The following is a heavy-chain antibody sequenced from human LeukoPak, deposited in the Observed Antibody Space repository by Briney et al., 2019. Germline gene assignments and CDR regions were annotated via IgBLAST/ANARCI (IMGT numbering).Heavy chain of an antibody. CDR1: GGSISSGGYY. CDR2: IYYSGST. J-gene: IGHJ4*02. V-gene: IGHV4-31*03. D-gene: IGHD3-22*01. CDR3: ARGYDSSAYYPFNY. Sequence: SETLSLTCTVSGGSISSGGYYWSWIRQHPGKGLEWIGYIYYSGSTYYNPSLKSRVTISVDTSKNQFSLKLSSVTAADTAVYYCARGYDSSAYYPFNYWGQGTLVTVSS.